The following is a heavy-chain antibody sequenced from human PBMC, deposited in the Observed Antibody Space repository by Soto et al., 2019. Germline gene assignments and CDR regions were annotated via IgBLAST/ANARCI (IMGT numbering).Heavy chain of an antibody. J-gene: IGHJ4*02. CDR3: ARADLYYSDSGSPFDY. D-gene: IGHD3-10*01. CDR2: INDSGST. V-gene: IGHV4-34*01. Sequence: SETLSLTCAVYGGSFSGYYWSWIRQSPGKGLEWIAEINDSGSTSYNPSLKSRVTMSVDTSKNQFSLKLSSVTAADTAVYYCARADLYYSDSGSPFDYWGQGTLVTVSS. CDR1: GGSFSGYY.